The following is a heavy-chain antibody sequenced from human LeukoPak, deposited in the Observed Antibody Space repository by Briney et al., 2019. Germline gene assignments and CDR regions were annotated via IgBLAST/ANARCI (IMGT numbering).Heavy chain of an antibody. CDR2: INPNSGGT. D-gene: IGHD2-21*01. J-gene: IGHJ4*02. CDR3: AIVPFLGVYFGGDCYIDY. CDR1: GYTFTGYY. Sequence: ASVKVSCKASGYTFTGYYMHWVRQAPGQGLEWMGWINPNSGGTNYAQKFQGRVTMTRDTSISTAYMELSRLRSDDTAVSYCAIVPFLGVYFGGDCYIDYWGQGTLVTVSS. V-gene: IGHV1-2*02.